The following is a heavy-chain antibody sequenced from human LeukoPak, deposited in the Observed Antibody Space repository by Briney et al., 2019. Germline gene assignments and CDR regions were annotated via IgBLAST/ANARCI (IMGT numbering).Heavy chain of an antibody. D-gene: IGHD2/OR15-2a*01. CDR2: IYHSGST. J-gene: IGHJ5*02. CDR1: GYSISSGYY. V-gene: IGHV4-38-2*02. CDR3: ATHLVPLSRFDP. Sequence: PSETLSLTCTVSGYSISSGYYWGWIRQPPGKRLEWIGSIYHSGSTYYNPSLKSRVTISVDTSKNQFSLKLSSVTAADTAVYYCATHLVPLSRFDPWGQGTLVTVSS.